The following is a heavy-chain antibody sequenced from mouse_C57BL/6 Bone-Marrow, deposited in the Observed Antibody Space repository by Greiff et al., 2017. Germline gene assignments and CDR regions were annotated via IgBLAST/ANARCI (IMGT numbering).Heavy chain of an antibody. V-gene: IGHV1-55*01. CDR1: GYTFTSYW. J-gene: IGHJ4*01. CDR2: IYPGSGST. Sequence: QVQLQQPGAELVKPGASVKMSCKASGYTFTSYWITWVKQRPGQGLEWIGDIYPGSGSTNYNEKFKSKATLTVDTSSSTAYMQLISLTSEDSAVYYCARDPDVPGNYYAMDYWGQGTSVTVSS. CDR3: ARDPDVPGNYYAMDY.